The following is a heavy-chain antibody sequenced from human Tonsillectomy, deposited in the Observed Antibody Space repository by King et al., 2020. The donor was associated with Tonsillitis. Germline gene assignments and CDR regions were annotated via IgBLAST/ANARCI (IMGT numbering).Heavy chain of an antibody. CDR3: AQFCDPSILWWCLPPNDY. V-gene: IGHV4-34*01. J-gene: IGHJ4*02. CDR1: GGSFSGYY. Sequence: VQLQQWGAGLLKPSETLSLTCAVYGGSFSGYYWSWIRQPPGKGLEWIGEINHSGSTNYNPSLKSRVTISVDTSKNQFSLKLSSVTAADTAVYYCAQFCDPSILWWCLPPNDYWGQGTLVTVSS. CDR2: INHSGST. D-gene: IGHD2-21*01.